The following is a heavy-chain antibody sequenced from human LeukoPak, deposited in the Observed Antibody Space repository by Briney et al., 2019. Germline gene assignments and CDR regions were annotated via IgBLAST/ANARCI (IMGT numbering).Heavy chain of an antibody. Sequence: SETLSLTCAVSGYSISSGYCWGWIRQPPGKGLEWIGSIYDSGSTYYNPSLKSRVTISVDTSKNQFSLKLSSVTAAATAVYYCARRRTTVVTPDYAFDIWGQGTMVTVSS. V-gene: IGHV4-38-2*01. CDR2: IYDSGST. D-gene: IGHD4-23*01. CDR1: GYSISSGYC. CDR3: ARRRTTVVTPDYAFDI. J-gene: IGHJ3*02.